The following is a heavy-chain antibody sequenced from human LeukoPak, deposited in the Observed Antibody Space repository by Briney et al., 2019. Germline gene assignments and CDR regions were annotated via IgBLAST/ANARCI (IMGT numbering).Heavy chain of an antibody. D-gene: IGHD6-19*01. CDR1: GYSISSGYY. Sequence: SETLSLTCAVSGYSISSGYYWGWIRQPPGKGLEWIGSIFHSGSTYCSPSLKSRVDISVDTSRNQFSLKLNSVTAADTAVYYCARRVYSRGWSGYWYFDLWGRGTLVTVSS. CDR3: ARRVYSRGWSGYWYFDL. J-gene: IGHJ2*01. V-gene: IGHV4-38-2*01. CDR2: IFHSGST.